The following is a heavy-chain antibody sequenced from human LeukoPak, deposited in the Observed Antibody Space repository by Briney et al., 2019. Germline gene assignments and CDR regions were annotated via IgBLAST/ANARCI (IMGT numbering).Heavy chain of an antibody. CDR1: GYTFTGYY. J-gene: IGHJ3*01. CDR2: LNPNSGGT. V-gene: IGHV1-2*06. CDR3: ARQGMWGAFDF. Sequence: AASVKVSCKASGYTFTGYYMHWVRQAPGQGLEWMGRLNPNSGGTNYAQKFQGRVTMTRDTSISTAYMELSRLRSDDTAIYYCARQGMWGAFDFWGQGTMVTVSS. D-gene: IGHD1-26*01.